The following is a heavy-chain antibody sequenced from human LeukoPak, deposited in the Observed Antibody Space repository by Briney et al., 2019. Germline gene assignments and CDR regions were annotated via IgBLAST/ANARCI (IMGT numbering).Heavy chain of an antibody. J-gene: IGHJ4*02. V-gene: IGHV3-23*01. D-gene: IGHD5-24*01. CDR2: ISGSGGST. CDR3: AKDKFVEMATSRLDY. CDR1: GFTFSSYA. Sequence: GGSLRLSCAASGFTFSSYAMSWVRQAPGKGLEWVSAISGSGGSTYYADSVKGRLTISRDNSKNTLYLQMNSLRAEDTAVYYCAKDKFVEMATSRLDYWGQGTLVTVSS.